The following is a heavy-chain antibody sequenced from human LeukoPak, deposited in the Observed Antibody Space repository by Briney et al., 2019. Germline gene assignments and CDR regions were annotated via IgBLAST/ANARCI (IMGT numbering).Heavy chain of an antibody. D-gene: IGHD4-17*01. V-gene: IGHV4-4*07. CDR2: IYTSGST. CDR1: GGSISSYY. Sequence: SETLSLTRTVSGGSISSYYRCWIRQTAGKGLEWIGRIYTSGSTNYNPSLKSRVTISVDKSKNQFSLKLSSVTAADTAVYYCARDLDYGDYEGWFDPWGQGTLVTVSS. CDR3: ARDLDYGDYEGWFDP. J-gene: IGHJ5*02.